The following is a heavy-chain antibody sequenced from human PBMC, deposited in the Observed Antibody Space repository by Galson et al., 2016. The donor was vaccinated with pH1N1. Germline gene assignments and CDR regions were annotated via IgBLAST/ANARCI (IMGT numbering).Heavy chain of an antibody. CDR2: NNPNSGGT. CDR3: ATGSGNSWFDP. D-gene: IGHD3-10*01. J-gene: IGHJ5*02. V-gene: IGHV1-2*02. Sequence: SVKVSCKASGYTFIVHYIHWARQAPGHGLEWMGWNNPNSGGTNYAQNFQGRVTLTRDTSINTAYMELSSLTSDDTAVYYCATGSGNSWFDPWGQGTLVTVSS. CDR1: GYTFIVHY.